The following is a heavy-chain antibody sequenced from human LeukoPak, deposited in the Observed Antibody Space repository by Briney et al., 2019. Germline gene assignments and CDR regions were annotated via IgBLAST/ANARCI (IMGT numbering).Heavy chain of an antibody. CDR1: GFTFTNHG. CDR2: ISYDGSKQ. CDR3: ARNNGMDV. Sequence: GRSLRLSCAASGFTFTNHGLHWVRQAPGKGLEWVTFISYDGSKQYYADSVKGRFTISKDNAKNSLYLQMNSLRAEDTALYHCARNNGMDVWGQGTTVIVSS. J-gene: IGHJ6*02. V-gene: IGHV3-30*03.